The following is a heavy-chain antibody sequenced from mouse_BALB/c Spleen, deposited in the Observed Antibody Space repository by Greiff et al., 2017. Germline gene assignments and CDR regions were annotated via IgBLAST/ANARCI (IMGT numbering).Heavy chain of an antibody. CDR1: GYSITSDYA. J-gene: IGHJ2*01. CDR3: ARGEPLLYFDY. V-gene: IGHV3-2*02. D-gene: IGHD2-12*01. Sequence: ESGPGLVKPSQSLSLTCTVTGYSITSDYAWNWIRQFPGNKLEWMGYISYSGSTSYNPSLKSRISITRDTSKNQFFLQLNSVTTEDTATYYCARGEPLLYFDYWGQGTTLTVSS. CDR2: ISYSGST.